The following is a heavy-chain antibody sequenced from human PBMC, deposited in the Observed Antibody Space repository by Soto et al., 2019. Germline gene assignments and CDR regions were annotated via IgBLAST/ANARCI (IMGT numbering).Heavy chain of an antibody. D-gene: IGHD3-3*01. CDR2: IDPSDSYT. V-gene: IGHV5-10-1*01. CDR1: GYSFTSYW. Sequence: GESLKISCKGSGYSFTSYWTSWVRQMPGKGLEWMGRIDPSDSYTNYSPSFQGHVTISADKSISTAYLQWSSLKASDTAMYYCARRNYDFWSGYSNQSYYYYGMDVWGQGTTVTVSS. J-gene: IGHJ6*02. CDR3: ARRNYDFWSGYSNQSYYYYGMDV.